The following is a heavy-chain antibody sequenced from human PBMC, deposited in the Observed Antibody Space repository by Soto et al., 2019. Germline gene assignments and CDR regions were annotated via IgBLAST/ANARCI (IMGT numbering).Heavy chain of an antibody. V-gene: IGHV3-23*01. CDR1: GFTFSHYA. CDR3: AKVPLRPYSFDY. J-gene: IGHJ4*02. CDR2: LSGNCGRT. D-gene: IGHD2-21*01. Sequence: DVQLWDSGGGLVQPGVSLRLSCAASGFTFSHYAMNWVRQAPGKGLEWASVLSGNCGRTDYADYVKGRFTIARDNYKNTLYLQSNSLRAADAALYYCAKVPLRPYSFDYWGQGSLVTVSS.